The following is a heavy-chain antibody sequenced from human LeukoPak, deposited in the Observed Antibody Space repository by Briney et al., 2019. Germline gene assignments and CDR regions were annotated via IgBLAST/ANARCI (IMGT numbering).Heavy chain of an antibody. J-gene: IGHJ3*02. CDR3: ARGTWIQLWSNAFDI. Sequence: PGGSLRLSCAASGFTFSSYAMHWVRQAPGKGLEWVAVISYDGGNKYYADSVRVRFTISRDNAKNSLYLQMNSLRAEDTAVYYCARGTWIQLWSNAFDIWGQGTMVTVSS. CDR1: GFTFSSYA. D-gene: IGHD5-18*01. CDR2: ISYDGGNK. V-gene: IGHV3-30-3*01.